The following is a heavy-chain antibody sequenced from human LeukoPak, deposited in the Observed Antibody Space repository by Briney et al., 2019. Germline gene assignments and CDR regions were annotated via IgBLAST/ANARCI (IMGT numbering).Heavy chain of an antibody. CDR2: IYHSGST. D-gene: IGHD1-26*01. CDR3: ARGFPPGELLKD. CDR1: GGSISSGGYY. V-gene: IGHV4-30-2*01. J-gene: IGHJ4*02. Sequence: PSQTLSLTCAVSGGSISSGGYYWSWIRQPPGEGLEWIGYIYHSGSTYYNPSLKSRVTISVDRSKNQFSLKLSSVTAADTAVYYCARGFPPGELLKDWGQGTLVTVSS.